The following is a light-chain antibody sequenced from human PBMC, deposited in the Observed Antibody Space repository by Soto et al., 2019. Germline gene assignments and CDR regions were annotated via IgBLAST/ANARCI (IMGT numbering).Light chain of an antibody. J-gene: IGLJ2*01. CDR3: SSYTSSSTLV. CDR1: SSDVGSYNR. V-gene: IGLV2-18*02. Sequence: QSVLTQPPSVSRSPGQSVTISCTGTSSDVGSYNRVSWYQQPPGTAPKLMIYEVSNRPSGVPDRFSGSKSGNTASLTISGLQAEDEADYYCSSYTSSSTLVFGGGTKVTVL. CDR2: EVS.